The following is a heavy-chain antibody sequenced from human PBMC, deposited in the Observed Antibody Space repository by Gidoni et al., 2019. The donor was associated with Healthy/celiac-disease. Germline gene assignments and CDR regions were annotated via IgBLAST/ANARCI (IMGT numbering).Heavy chain of an antibody. V-gene: IGHV3-48*02. D-gene: IGHD6-13*01. CDR3: ARDLGSSSIEVDYYYYYMDV. CDR2: ISSSSDTI. CDR1: GFTFSSYS. Sequence: VQLVESGGGLVQPGGSLRLSCAASGFTFSSYSMHWVRQAPGKGLEGVSYISSSSDTIYYADSVKGRFTISRDNAKNSLYLQMNSLRDEDTAVYYCARDLGSSSIEVDYYYYYMDVWGKGTTVTVSS. J-gene: IGHJ6*03.